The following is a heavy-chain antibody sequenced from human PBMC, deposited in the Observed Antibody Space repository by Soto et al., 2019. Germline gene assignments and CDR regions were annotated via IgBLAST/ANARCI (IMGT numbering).Heavy chain of an antibody. Sequence: EVQLLESGGGLVQPGGSLRLSCAASGFTFSSYAMSWVRQAPGKGLEWVSAISGSGGSTYYADSVKGRFTISRDNSKNTLYLQMNSLRAEDTAVYYCAKIQGDILTGYYLWYFVLWGRGTLVTVSS. CDR2: ISGSGGST. CDR1: GFTFSSYA. CDR3: AKIQGDILTGYYLWYFVL. J-gene: IGHJ2*01. V-gene: IGHV3-23*01. D-gene: IGHD3-9*01.